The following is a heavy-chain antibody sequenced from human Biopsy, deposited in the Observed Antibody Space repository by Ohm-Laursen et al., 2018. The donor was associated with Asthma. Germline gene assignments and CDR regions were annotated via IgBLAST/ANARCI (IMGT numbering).Heavy chain of an antibody. V-gene: IGHV3-30*18. CDR2: ISNDGSNK. CDR3: AKAERYFDWYWFDP. CDR1: GFTFSSYG. J-gene: IGHJ5*02. D-gene: IGHD3-9*01. Sequence: SLRLSCAASGFTFSSYGMYWVRQAPGKGLEWVAVISNDGSNKYYADSVKGRFTISSDNSKNTLYLQMNSLRAEDTAVYYCAKAERYFDWYWFDPWGQGTLVTVSS.